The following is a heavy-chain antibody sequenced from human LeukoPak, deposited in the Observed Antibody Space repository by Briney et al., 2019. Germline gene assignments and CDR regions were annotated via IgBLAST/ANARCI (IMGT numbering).Heavy chain of an antibody. CDR1: GFTVSSNY. D-gene: IGHD3-16*02. CDR3: ARAYDYVWGSYRPIDY. V-gene: IGHV3-53*05. Sequence: GGSLRLSCAASGFTVSSNYMSWVRQAPGKGLEWVSVIYSDGSTYYADSVKGRFTISRDNSKNTLYLQMNSLRAEGTAVYYCARAYDYVWGSYRPIDYWGQGTLVTVSS. J-gene: IGHJ4*02. CDR2: IYSDGST.